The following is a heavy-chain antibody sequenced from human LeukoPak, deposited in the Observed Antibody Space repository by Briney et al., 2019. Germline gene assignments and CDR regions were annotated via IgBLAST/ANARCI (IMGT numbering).Heavy chain of an antibody. D-gene: IGHD4-17*01. V-gene: IGHV4-61*01. CDR1: GGSISSGSYY. Sequence: PSQTLSLTCTVSGGSISSGSYYWSWIRQPPGKGLEWIGYIYYSGSTNYNPSLKSRVTISVDTSKNQSSLKLSSVTAADTAVYYCARGSYGDSFDYWGQGTLVTVSS. J-gene: IGHJ4*02. CDR3: ARGSYGDSFDY. CDR2: IYYSGST.